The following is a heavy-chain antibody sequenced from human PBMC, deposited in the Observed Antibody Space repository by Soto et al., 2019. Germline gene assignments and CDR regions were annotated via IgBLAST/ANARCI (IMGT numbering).Heavy chain of an antibody. Sequence: PSETLSLTCTVSGGSVSSGTYYWGWIRQPPGKGLEWIGYVYYSGSTDYNPSLESRVTISADTSKNQFSLKLNSVTAADPAVHYCARGKYDSSSNIYWHGYWSQGRRVTVAS. CDR2: VYYSGST. J-gene: IGHJ4*02. CDR3: ARGKYDSSSNIYWHGY. V-gene: IGHV4-61*01. CDR1: GGSVSSGTYY. D-gene: IGHD3-22*01.